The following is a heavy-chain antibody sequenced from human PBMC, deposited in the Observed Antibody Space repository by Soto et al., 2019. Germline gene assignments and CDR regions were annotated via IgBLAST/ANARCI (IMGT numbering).Heavy chain of an antibody. CDR3: AHFYYGSGSHWGFGY. CDR1: GFSLSTSGVG. J-gene: IGHJ4*02. Sequence: QITLKESGPPLVKPTQPLTLTCTFSGFSLSTSGVGVGWIRQPPGKALEWLANIYWDDDKRYSPSLKSRLTITKDTSKNQVVLTMTNMDPVDTATYYCAHFYYGSGSHWGFGYWGQGTLVTVSS. CDR2: IYWDDDK. V-gene: IGHV2-5*02. D-gene: IGHD3-10*01.